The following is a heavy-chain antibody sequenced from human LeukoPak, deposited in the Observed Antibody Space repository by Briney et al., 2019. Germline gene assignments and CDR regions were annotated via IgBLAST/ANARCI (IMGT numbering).Heavy chain of an antibody. J-gene: IGHJ4*02. D-gene: IGHD2-15*01. Sequence: GGSLRLSCAASGFPFSGFAMSWVRQAPEKGLEWVSSISDSGDSTYYADSVRGRFTISRDNSKDTLYVQMNSLRAEDAAVYYCAKSHSVVRRGYFDSWGQGTLVTVSS. V-gene: IGHV3-23*01. CDR1: GFPFSGFA. CDR2: ISDSGDST. CDR3: AKSHSVVRRGYFDS.